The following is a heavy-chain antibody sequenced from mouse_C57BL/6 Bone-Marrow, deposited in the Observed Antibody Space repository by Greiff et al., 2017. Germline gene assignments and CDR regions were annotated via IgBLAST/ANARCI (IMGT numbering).Heavy chain of an antibody. D-gene: IGHD1-1*01. CDR1: GFNIKDDY. CDR3: TTSGSSPDYAMDY. J-gene: IGHJ4*01. Sequence: VQLQQSGAELVRPGASVTLSCTASGFNIKDDYMHWVKQRPEQGLEWIGWIDPENGATEYASKFQGKATITADPSSNTAYLQLSSLTSEDTAVDYCTTSGSSPDYAMDYWGQGTSGTVSS. V-gene: IGHV14-4*01. CDR2: IDPENGAT.